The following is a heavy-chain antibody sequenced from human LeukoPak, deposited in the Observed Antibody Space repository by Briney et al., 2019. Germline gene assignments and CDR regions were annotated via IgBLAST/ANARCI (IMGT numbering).Heavy chain of an antibody. CDR1: GFTFSSYS. J-gene: IGHJ6*02. CDR3: ARGLVGYSAMDV. D-gene: IGHD1-1*01. V-gene: IGHV3-48*04. Sequence: GGSLRLSCAASGFTFSSYSMNWVRQAPGKGLEWISYLSNSDTTIDYADSVKGRFTISRDNAKNSLYLQMNRLRVEDTAVYYCARGLVGYSAMDVWAKGPRSPSP. CDR2: LSNSDTTI.